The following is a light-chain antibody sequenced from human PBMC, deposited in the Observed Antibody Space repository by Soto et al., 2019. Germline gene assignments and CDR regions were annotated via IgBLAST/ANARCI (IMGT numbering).Light chain of an antibody. CDR2: EVS. J-gene: IGLJ2*01. Sequence: QSALTQPASVSGSPGQSITISCTGTSSDVGGYNYVSWYQQHPGKAPKLIIYEVSNRPSGVSNRISGSKSGNTAYLTISGLQAEDEADYYCSSYTSSSTRVFGGGTKLTVL. V-gene: IGLV2-14*01. CDR1: SSDVGGYNY. CDR3: SSYTSSSTRV.